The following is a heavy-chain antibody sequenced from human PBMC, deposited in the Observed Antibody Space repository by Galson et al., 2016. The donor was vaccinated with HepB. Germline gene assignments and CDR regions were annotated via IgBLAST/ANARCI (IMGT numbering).Heavy chain of an antibody. D-gene: IGHD6-13*01. J-gene: IGHJ4*02. CDR2: ISSDGSNK. V-gene: IGHV3-30-3*01. CDR3: AIGRGLVPDY. CDR1: GFDFSHYN. Sequence: SLRLSCAASGFDFSHYNMNWVRQAPGKGLDWVAFISSDGSNKDYAESVKGRFTVSRDNSKNTLNLQMNRLRLEDTAVYYCAIGRGLVPDYWGQGTLAIFSS.